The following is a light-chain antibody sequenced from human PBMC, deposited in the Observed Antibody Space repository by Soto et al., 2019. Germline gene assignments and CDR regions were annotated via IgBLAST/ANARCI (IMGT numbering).Light chain of an antibody. Sequence: DVPMTQSPSTLSASVGDRVSITCRASQGINIWLAWYQQKPGRAPKLLIHKASTLESGVPSRFSGSGSGTEFTLTISSLQPDDFATYYCQQYNVYWTFGQGTKVE. J-gene: IGKJ1*01. CDR1: QGINIW. V-gene: IGKV1-5*03. CDR3: QQYNVYWT. CDR2: KAS.